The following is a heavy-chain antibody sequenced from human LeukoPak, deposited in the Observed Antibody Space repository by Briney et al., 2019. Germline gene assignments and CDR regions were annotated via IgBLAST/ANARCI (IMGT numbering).Heavy chain of an antibody. Sequence: SETLSLTCAVYGGSFSGYYWSWIRQPPGKGLEWIGEINHSGSTNYNPSLKSRVTISVGTSKNQFSLKLSSVTAADTAVYYCARRRIAAAGANWFDPWGQGTLVTVSS. CDR1: GGSFSGYY. CDR3: ARRRIAAAGANWFDP. V-gene: IGHV4-34*01. CDR2: INHSGST. J-gene: IGHJ5*02. D-gene: IGHD6-13*01.